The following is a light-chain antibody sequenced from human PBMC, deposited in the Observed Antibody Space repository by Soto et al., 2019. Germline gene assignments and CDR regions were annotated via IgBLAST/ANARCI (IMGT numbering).Light chain of an antibody. Sequence: QSVLTQPPSASGTPGQRVTISCSGSSSNIGSNVVNWFQQLPGTAPKLRIYSNNQRPSGVPDQFSGSKSGTSASLAISGRQSEDEADYYCATWDDSLNGYVFGTGTKVTVL. CDR3: ATWDDSLNGYV. CDR1: SSNIGSNV. V-gene: IGLV1-44*01. CDR2: SNN. J-gene: IGLJ1*01.